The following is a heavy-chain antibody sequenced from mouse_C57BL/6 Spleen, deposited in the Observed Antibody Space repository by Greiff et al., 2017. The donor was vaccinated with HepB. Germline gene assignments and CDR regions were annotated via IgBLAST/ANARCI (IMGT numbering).Heavy chain of an antibody. Sequence: QVQLQQSGAELVKPGASVKMSCKASGYTFTTYPIEMMKQNHGKSLEWIGNFHPYNDDTKYNEKFKGKATFTVEKSSSPVYLVLSRLTSDDSAVYYCAIDYDGPMDYWGQGTSVTVSS. CDR2: FHPYNDDT. CDR3: AIDYDGPMDY. V-gene: IGHV1-47*01. CDR1: GYTFTTYP. J-gene: IGHJ4*01. D-gene: IGHD2-4*01.